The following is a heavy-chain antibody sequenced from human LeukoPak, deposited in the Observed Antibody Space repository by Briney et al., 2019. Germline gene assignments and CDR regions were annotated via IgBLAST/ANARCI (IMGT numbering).Heavy chain of an antibody. J-gene: IGHJ4*02. D-gene: IGHD3-10*01. Sequence: GGSLRLSCAASGFTVSNNFMSWVRQAPGKGLEWVSSISSSSSYIYYADSVKGRFTISRDNAKNSLYLQMNSLRAEDTAVYYCAGGWFGESTYLFDYWGQGTLVTVSS. CDR3: AGGWFGESTYLFDY. V-gene: IGHV3-21*01. CDR2: ISSSSSYI. CDR1: GFTVSNNF.